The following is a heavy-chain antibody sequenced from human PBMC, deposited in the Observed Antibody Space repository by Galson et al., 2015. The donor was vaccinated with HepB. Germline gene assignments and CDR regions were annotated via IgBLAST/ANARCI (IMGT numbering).Heavy chain of an antibody. CDR2: ISVFTGKT. CDR3: ARGVAVADWYYFDY. Sequence: SCKASGYIFMKYGITWVRQAPGQGLEWMGWISVFTGKTNSAQNLQDRVTLTTDTSTSTAYMELRSLRSEDTAMYYCARGVAVADWYYFDYWGQGTLVTVPS. J-gene: IGHJ4*02. D-gene: IGHD6-19*01. V-gene: IGHV1-18*01. CDR1: GYIFMKYG.